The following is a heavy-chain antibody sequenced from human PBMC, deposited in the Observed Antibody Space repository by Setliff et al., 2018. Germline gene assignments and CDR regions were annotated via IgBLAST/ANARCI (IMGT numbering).Heavy chain of an antibody. J-gene: IGHJ6*03. CDR2: SHYSGST. V-gene: IGHV4-39*01. CDR3: ARLDGAGLWSHYYYYYMDV. Sequence: SETLSLTCTVSGGSISTGNYYWSWIRQHPGKGLEWIGYSHYSGSTYYNPSLKSRVTISVDTSKNQFSLKLSSVTAADTAVYYCARLDGAGLWSHYYYYYMDVWGKGTTVTVSS. D-gene: IGHD5-18*01. CDR1: GGSISTGNYY.